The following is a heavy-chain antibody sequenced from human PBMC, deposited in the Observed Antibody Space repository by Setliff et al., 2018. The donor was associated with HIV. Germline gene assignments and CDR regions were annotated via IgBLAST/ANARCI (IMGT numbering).Heavy chain of an antibody. CDR3: ARGHLDYNFWDEVLGNWFDP. CDR2: INPGGGST. V-gene: IGHV1-46*01. J-gene: IGHJ5*02. CDR1: GYTFTSYH. D-gene: IGHD3-3*01. Sequence: ASVKVSCKASGYTFTSYHMHWVRQAPGQGLEWMGIINPGGGSTSYAQKFQGRVTMTRDTSTSTVYMELSSLRSEDTAVYYCARGHLDYNFWDEVLGNWFDPWGQGTLVTVSS.